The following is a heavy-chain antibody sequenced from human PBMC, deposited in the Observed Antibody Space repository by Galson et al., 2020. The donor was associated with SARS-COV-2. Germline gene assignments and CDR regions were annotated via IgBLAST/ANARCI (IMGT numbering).Heavy chain of an antibody. Sequence: SETLSLTCTVSGGSISSSSYYWGWIRQPPGKGLEWIGSIYYSVSTYYNPSLKSRVTISVDTSKNQFSLKLSSVTAADTAVYYCARGRRESWIQLWVRGAFDYWGQGTLVTVSS. CDR1: GGSISSSSYY. J-gene: IGHJ4*02. CDR2: IYYSVST. V-gene: IGHV4-39*07. D-gene: IGHD5-18*01. CDR3: ARGRRESWIQLWVRGAFDY.